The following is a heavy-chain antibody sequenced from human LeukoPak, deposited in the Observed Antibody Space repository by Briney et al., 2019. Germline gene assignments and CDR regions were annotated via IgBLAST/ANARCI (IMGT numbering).Heavy chain of an antibody. CDR1: GYTFTTDYY. V-gene: IGHV1-2*06. J-gene: IGHJ4*01. D-gene: IGHD3-10*01. CDR2: INPNDGDV. Sequence: ASVKVSCKASGYTFTTDYYIHWVRQVAGQGLEWMGRINPNDGDVRYAQKFQGRVTMTRDTSISTAYMELSSLGYDDTAVYFCARDPRPAIAHSGSDYWGQGTLVTVSS. CDR3: ARDPRPAIAHSGSDY.